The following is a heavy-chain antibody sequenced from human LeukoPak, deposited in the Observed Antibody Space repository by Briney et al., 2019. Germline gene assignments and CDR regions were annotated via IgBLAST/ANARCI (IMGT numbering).Heavy chain of an antibody. D-gene: IGHD5-18*01. CDR3: ARVDTAMVMDY. J-gene: IGHJ4*02. CDR1: GESFSGYY. V-gene: IGHV4-34*12. Sequence: SETLSLTCVVYGESFSGYYWTWIRQPPGKGLEWIGEIIDTGSTKYNSSLKSRVTISVDTSKNQFSLKLSSVTAADTAVYYCARVDTAMVMDYWGQGTLVTVSS. CDR2: IIDTGST.